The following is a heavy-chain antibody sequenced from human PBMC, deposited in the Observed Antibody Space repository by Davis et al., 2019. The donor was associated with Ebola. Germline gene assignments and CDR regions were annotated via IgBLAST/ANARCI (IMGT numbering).Heavy chain of an antibody. Sequence: GESLKISCAASGFTFSSYWMLWVRQAPGKGLVWVSRINSDGSSTSYADSVKGRFTISRDNAKNTLYLQMNSLRAEDTAVYYCARANPLSGYSFDYWGQGTLVTVSS. CDR2: INSDGSST. CDR3: ARANPLSGYSFDY. D-gene: IGHD2/OR15-2a*01. J-gene: IGHJ4*02. CDR1: GFTFSSYW. V-gene: IGHV3-74*01.